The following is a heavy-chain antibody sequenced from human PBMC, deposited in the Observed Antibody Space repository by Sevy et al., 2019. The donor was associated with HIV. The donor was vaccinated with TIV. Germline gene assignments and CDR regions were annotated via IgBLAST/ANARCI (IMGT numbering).Heavy chain of an antibody. CDR3: AKLQSGDCSRTSCRDYYFDS. CDR1: GFIFSNYA. Sequence: GVSLRLSCATSGFIFSNYAMSWVRQAPGKGLEWVSDISGSGGTTYYADAVRGRFTISRDNSKNTLYLQMDSLRAEDTAVYYCAKLQSGDCSRTSCRDYYFDSWGQGTLVTVSS. V-gene: IGHV3-23*01. D-gene: IGHD2-2*01. J-gene: IGHJ4*02. CDR2: ISGSGGTT.